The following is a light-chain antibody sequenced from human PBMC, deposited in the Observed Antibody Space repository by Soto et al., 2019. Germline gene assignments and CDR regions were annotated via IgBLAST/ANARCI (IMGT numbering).Light chain of an antibody. Sequence: DIQMTQSPSSVSASVVYRVTITCRASQGIGTWLAWYQQKPGKGPNLLIYDASRLQSGVPSRFSGSGGGTDFTLSISSVQPEDFATYFCQQSYMDPITFGQGTRLEIK. CDR2: DAS. CDR3: QQSYMDPIT. V-gene: IGKV1-12*01. CDR1: QGIGTW. J-gene: IGKJ5*01.